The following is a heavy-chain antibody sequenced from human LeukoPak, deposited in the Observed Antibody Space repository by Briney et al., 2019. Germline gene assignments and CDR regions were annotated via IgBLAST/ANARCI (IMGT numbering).Heavy chain of an antibody. Sequence: PSQTLSLTCTVSGGSISSGDYYWSWIRQPPGKGLEWIGYIYYSGSTYYNPSLKSRVTISVDTSKNQFSLKLSSVTAADTAVYYCARDSCSGGSCPYYYYYGMDVWGQGNPGHRLL. CDR1: GGSISSGDYY. D-gene: IGHD2-15*01. V-gene: IGHV4-30-4*01. CDR3: ARDSCSGGSCPYYYYYGMDV. CDR2: IYYSGST. J-gene: IGHJ6*02.